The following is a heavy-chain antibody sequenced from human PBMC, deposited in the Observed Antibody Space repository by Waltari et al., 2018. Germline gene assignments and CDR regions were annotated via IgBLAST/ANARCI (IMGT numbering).Heavy chain of an antibody. V-gene: IGHV3-23*01. CDR1: GFGFNHYA. Sequence: EVQVLESGGGLVQPGGSMRLTCAASGFGFNHYAINWVRQAPGKGLEWVSGINGYGDKTYYADSVKGRFTLSRDNSRNTLSLQMNSLRAEDTAVYYCAKAHFYDTSGYIEHWGQGTLVTVSS. J-gene: IGHJ5*02. CDR3: AKAHFYDTSGYIEH. D-gene: IGHD3-22*01. CDR2: INGYGDKT.